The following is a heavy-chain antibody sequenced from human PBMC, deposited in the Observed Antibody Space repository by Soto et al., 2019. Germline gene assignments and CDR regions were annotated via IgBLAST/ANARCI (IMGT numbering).Heavy chain of an antibody. J-gene: IGHJ5*02. CDR3: ARENTSVWFDP. Sequence: SETLSLTCTVSGGSISSADYYWGWVRQPPGAGLEWLGFIFYTGNTSYNPSLRSRITISMDASKNQFSLKLSSVTAADTAVYYCARENTSVWFDPWGQGTLVTVSS. CDR1: GGSISSADYY. CDR2: IFYTGNT. V-gene: IGHV4-30-4*01.